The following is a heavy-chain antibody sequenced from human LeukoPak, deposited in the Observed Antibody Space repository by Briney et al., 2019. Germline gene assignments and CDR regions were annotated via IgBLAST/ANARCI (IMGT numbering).Heavy chain of an antibody. V-gene: IGHV3-30-3*02. CDR3: AKSGSTSWYLDY. J-gene: IGHJ4*02. CDR1: GFTFSSYA. D-gene: IGHD6-13*01. CDR2: ISYDGSNK. Sequence: SGGSLRLSCAASGFTFSSYAMHWVRQAPGKGLEWVAVISYDGSNKYYADSVKGQFTISRDNSKNTLYLQMSSLRAEDAAVYYCAKSGSTSWYLDYWGQGTLVTVSS.